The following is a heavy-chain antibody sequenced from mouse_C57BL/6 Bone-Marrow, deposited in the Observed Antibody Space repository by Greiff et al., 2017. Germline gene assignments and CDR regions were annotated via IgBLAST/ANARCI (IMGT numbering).Heavy chain of an antibody. Sequence: VQLKESGPGLVKPSQSLSLTCSVTGYSITSGYYWNWIRQFPGNKLEWMGYISYDGSNNYNPSLKNRISITRDTSKNQFFLKLNSVTTEDTATYYCARENERANGVDYWGQGTTLTVSS. CDR3: ARENERANGVDY. D-gene: IGHD3-1*01. V-gene: IGHV3-6*01. J-gene: IGHJ2*01. CDR1: GYSITSGYY. CDR2: ISYDGSN.